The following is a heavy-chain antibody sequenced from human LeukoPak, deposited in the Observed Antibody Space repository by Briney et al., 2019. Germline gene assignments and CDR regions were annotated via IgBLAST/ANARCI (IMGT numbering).Heavy chain of an antibody. Sequence: GGSLRLPCAASGFTFSSYWMSWVRRAPGKGLEWVANIKQDGSEKYYVDSVKGRFTISRDNAKNSLYLQMNSLRAEDTAVYYCARQYNWNFVDYWGQGTLVTVSS. CDR3: ARQYNWNFVDY. D-gene: IGHD1-7*01. J-gene: IGHJ4*02. V-gene: IGHV3-7*01. CDR2: IKQDGSEK. CDR1: GFTFSSYW.